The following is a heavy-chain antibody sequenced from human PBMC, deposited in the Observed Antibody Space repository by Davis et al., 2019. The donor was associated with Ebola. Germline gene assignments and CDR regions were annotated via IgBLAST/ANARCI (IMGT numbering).Heavy chain of an antibody. J-gene: IGHJ5*02. CDR1: GESFSGYY. CDR3: ARGARGPLAVAGRRWFDP. CDR2: INHSGST. V-gene: IGHV4-34*01. Sequence: PSETLSLTCAVYGESFSGYYWSWIRQPPGKGLEWIGEINHSGSTNSNPSLKSRVTISVDTSKNQFSLKLSSVTATDTAVYYCARGARGPLAVAGRRWFDPWGQGTLVTVSS. D-gene: IGHD6-19*01.